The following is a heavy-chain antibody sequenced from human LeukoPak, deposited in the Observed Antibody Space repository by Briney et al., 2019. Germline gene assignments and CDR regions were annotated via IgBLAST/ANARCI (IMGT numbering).Heavy chain of an antibody. D-gene: IGHD6-19*01. CDR3: ARDSSGWYHWFDP. V-gene: IGHV1-8*01. J-gene: IGHJ5*02. CDR1: GYTFTSYD. CDR2: MNPNSGNT. Sequence: ASVKVSCKASGYTFTSYDINWVRQAPGPGLEWMGWMNPNSGNTGYAQKFQGRVTMTRNTSISTAYMELSSLRSEDTAVYYCARDSSGWYHWFDPWGQGTLVTVSS.